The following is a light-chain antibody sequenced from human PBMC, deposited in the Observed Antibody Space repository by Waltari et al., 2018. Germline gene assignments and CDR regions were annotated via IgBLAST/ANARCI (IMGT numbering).Light chain of an antibody. CDR1: SSNIGNNP. V-gene: IGLV1-44*01. CDR2: GND. CDR3: TAWDDSLKAYV. Sequence: QSVLTQSPSASGTPGQRVTISCSGRSSNIGNNPANSYHQLPGAAPKLLIHGNDKRPSGIPDRFSGSTSGSSASLAISWLQSEDEADYYCTAWDDSLKAYVFGSGTKVTVL. J-gene: IGLJ1*01.